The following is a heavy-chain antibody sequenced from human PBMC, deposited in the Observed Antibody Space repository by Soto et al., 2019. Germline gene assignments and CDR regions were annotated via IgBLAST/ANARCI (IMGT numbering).Heavy chain of an antibody. CDR2: ISYDGSNK. D-gene: IGHD5-18*01. CDR3: EIQPNDAFDI. Sequence: QVQLVESGGGVVQPGRSLRLSCAASGFTFSSYGMHWVRQAPGKGLEWVAVISYDGSNKYYADSVKGRFTISRDNSKNTLYLQMNNLRAEDTAVYYCEIQPNDAFDIWGQGTMVTVSS. CDR1: GFTFSSYG. V-gene: IGHV3-30*03. J-gene: IGHJ3*02.